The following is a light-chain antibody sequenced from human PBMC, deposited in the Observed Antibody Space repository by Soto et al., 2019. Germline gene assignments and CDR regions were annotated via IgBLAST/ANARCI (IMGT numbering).Light chain of an antibody. V-gene: IGKV3-20*01. Sequence: DIVLTQSPDTLSLSPGERATLSCRASQSVASLYLAWYQQKPGQAPRLLIFGASSRASGIPDRFGGSGSGTDFTLTISRLEPEDFALYYCQHYGDSSWTFGQGTKVDIK. J-gene: IGKJ1*01. CDR1: QSVASLY. CDR3: QHYGDSSWT. CDR2: GAS.